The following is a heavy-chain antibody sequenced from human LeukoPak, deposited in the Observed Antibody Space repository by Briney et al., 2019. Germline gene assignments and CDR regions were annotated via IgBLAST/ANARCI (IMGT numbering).Heavy chain of an antibody. V-gene: IGHV1-2*02. CDR2: INPNSGGT. CDR1: GYTFTGYY. Sequence: ASVKVSRKASGYTFTGYYMHWVRQAPGQGLEWMGWINPNSGGTNYAQKFQGRVTMTRDTSISTAYMELSRLRSDDTAVYYCARLANFWSGSSYGMDVWGQGTTVTVSS. D-gene: IGHD3-3*01. J-gene: IGHJ6*02. CDR3: ARLANFWSGSSYGMDV.